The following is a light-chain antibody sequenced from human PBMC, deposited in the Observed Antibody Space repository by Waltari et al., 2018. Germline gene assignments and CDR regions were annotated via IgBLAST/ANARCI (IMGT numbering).Light chain of an antibody. V-gene: IGKV1-5*03. CDR2: KAS. Sequence: DIQLTQSPSTLSASVGDRVTITCRASQSISSWLAWYKQKPGKAPKLLIYKASSLESGVPSRFSGSASGTEFTLTISSLQPDDFATYYCQRYDSFSVTFGQGTKVEIK. CDR1: QSISSW. J-gene: IGKJ1*01. CDR3: QRYDSFSVT.